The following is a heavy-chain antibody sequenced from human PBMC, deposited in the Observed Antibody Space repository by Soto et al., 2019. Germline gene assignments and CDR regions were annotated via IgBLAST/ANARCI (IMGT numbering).Heavy chain of an antibody. Sequence: EVQLVESGGGLVQPGRSLRLSCAASGFTFDDYAMHWVRQAPGKGREWVSGISWNSGSIGYADSVKGRFTISRDNAKNSLYLQMNSLRAEDTALYYCAKDTNYDILTGLDYWGQGTLVTVSS. CDR1: GFTFDDYA. CDR3: AKDTNYDILTGLDY. J-gene: IGHJ4*02. D-gene: IGHD3-9*01. CDR2: ISWNSGSI. V-gene: IGHV3-9*01.